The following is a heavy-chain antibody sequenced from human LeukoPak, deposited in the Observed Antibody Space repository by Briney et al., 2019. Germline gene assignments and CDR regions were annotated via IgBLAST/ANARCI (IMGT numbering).Heavy chain of an antibody. CDR2: IYHSGST. D-gene: IGHD3-3*01. J-gene: IGHJ5*02. Sequence: SETLSLTCAVSGGSISNGGYSWSWIRQPPGKGLEWIGYIYHSGSTYYNPSLKSRVTISVDRSKNQFSLKLSSVTAADTAVYYCARGTPDYDFWSARTGWFDPWGQGTLVTVSS. CDR1: GGSISNGGYS. CDR3: ARGTPDYDFWSARTGWFDP. V-gene: IGHV4-30-2*01.